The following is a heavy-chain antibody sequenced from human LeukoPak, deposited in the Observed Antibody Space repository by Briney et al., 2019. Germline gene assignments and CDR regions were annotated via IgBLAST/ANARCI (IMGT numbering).Heavy chain of an antibody. CDR1: GFTFSSYS. CDR2: ISSSSSYI. CDR3: ARNGVPTTEYYYYYYMDV. D-gene: IGHD1-1*01. Sequence: GGSLRLSCAASGFTFSSYSMNWVRQAPGKGLEWVSSISSSSSYIYYADSVKGRFTISRDNAKNSLYLQMNSLRAEDTAVYYCARNGVPTTEYYYYYYMDVWGKGTTVTVSS. V-gene: IGHV3-21*01. J-gene: IGHJ6*03.